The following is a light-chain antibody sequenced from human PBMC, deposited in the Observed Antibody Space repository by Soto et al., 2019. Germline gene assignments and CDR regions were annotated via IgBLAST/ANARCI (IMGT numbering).Light chain of an antibody. Sequence: EIVLTQSPGTLSLSPGERATLSCRASQSVSSSHLAWYQHKPGQAPRLLIYAASSRATGSPDRFSGGGSGTDFTLTISRLQSEDFAVYYCQQYNIWPPLYTFGQGTKL. V-gene: IGKV3-20*01. CDR3: QQYNIWPPLYT. J-gene: IGKJ2*01. CDR2: AAS. CDR1: QSVSSSH.